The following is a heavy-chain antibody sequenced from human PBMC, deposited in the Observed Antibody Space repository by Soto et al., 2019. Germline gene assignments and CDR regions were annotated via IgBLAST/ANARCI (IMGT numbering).Heavy chain of an antibody. D-gene: IGHD3-3*01. CDR1: VFTFSSCA. CDR3: ANPPYDVWSGYYDF. J-gene: IGHJ4*02. Sequence: PGGSLRLSCAASVFTFSSCAMSWVRQAPGKGLEWVSGISGSGDNKYYADSVRGRFTISRDNSKNTLYLQMNSLRAEDTAVYYCANPPYDVWSGYYDFWGQGTLVTVSS. CDR2: ISGSGDNK. V-gene: IGHV3-23*01.